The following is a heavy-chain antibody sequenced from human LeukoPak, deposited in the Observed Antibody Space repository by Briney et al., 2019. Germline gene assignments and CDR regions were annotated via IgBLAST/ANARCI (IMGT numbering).Heavy chain of an antibody. J-gene: IGHJ3*02. CDR3: AREGSEMATNYDAFDI. Sequence: GGSLRLSCAASGFTFSTYGMHWVRQAPGKGLEWVANIKQDGSEKYYVDSVKGRFTISRDNAKNSLYLQMNSLRAEDTAVYYFAREGSEMATNYDAFDIWGQGTMVTVSS. CDR1: GFTFSTYG. CDR2: IKQDGSEK. V-gene: IGHV3-7*01. D-gene: IGHD5-24*01.